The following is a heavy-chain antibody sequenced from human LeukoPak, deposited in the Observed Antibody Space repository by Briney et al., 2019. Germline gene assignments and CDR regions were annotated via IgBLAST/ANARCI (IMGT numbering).Heavy chain of an antibody. CDR1: GFAVSDNY. J-gene: IGHJ6*03. CDR3: AKDRCGSWCYYYYYMDV. D-gene: IGHD1-26*01. CDR2: ISGSGGST. V-gene: IGHV3-23*01. Sequence: PGGSLTLSCVVSGFAVSDNYMSWVRQAPGKGLEWVSAISGSGGSTYYADSVKGRFTISRDNSKNTLYLQMNSLRAEDTAVYYCAKDRCGSWCYYYYYMDVRGKGTTVTISS.